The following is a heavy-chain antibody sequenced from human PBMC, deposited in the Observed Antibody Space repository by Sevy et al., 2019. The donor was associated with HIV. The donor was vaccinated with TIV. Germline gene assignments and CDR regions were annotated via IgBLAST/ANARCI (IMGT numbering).Heavy chain of an antibody. CDR2: IYYNGDT. V-gene: IGHV4-39*01. CDR1: GGSMSSSDYF. Sequence: SETLSLTCTVSGGSMSSSDYFWGWVRQPPGKGLGWIGSIYYNGDTYHSPSLKSRVTVAVDTSKNQFFLTLTSVTAADTAIYYCARHGAWRFYFDFWGQGALVTVSS. D-gene: IGHD3-16*01. CDR3: ARHGAWRFYFDF. J-gene: IGHJ4*02.